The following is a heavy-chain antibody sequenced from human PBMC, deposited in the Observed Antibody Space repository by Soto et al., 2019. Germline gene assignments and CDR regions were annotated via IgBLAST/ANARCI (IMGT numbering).Heavy chain of an antibody. D-gene: IGHD3-16*01. V-gene: IGHV4-59*01. CDR1: GGSISSYY. J-gene: IGHJ4*02. CDR2: IYYSGST. CDR3: ARDLRIPGERGGGLDY. Sequence: QVQLQESGPGLVKPSETLSLTCTVSGGSISSYYWSWIRQPPGKGLEWIGYIYYSGSTNYNPSLKSRVTISVDTSKNQFSLKLSSVTAADTAVYYCARDLRIPGERGGGLDYSGQGTLVTVSS.